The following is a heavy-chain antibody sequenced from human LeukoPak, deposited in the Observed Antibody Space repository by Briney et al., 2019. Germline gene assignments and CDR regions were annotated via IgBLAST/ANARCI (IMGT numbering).Heavy chain of an antibody. CDR2: IWYDGSNK. D-gene: IGHD3-3*01. J-gene: IGHJ4*02. CDR3: ARVSKYYDFWSGYGSPPDY. V-gene: IGHV3-33*01. Sequence: GRSLRLSCAASGFTFSSYGMHWVRQAPGKGLEWVAVIWYDGSNKYYADSVKGRFTISRGNSKNTLYLQMNSLRAEDTAVYYCARVSKYYDFWSGYGSPPDYWGQGTLVTVSS. CDR1: GFTFSSYG.